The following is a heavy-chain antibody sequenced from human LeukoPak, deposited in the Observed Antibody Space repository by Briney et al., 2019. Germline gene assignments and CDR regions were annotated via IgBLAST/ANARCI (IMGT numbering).Heavy chain of an antibody. Sequence: SESLSLTRSVSGGSISSSSYYWVWIRQPPGKGLAWIGEIYYSGRAYYNSSLKSRLTISVDTSWNQFSLTLVSVTAADTGVYYCERRRYYDSTGYLDWGEGTLVFVS. J-gene: IGHJ1*01. V-gene: IGHV4-39*01. CDR2: IYYSGRA. D-gene: IGHD3-22*01. CDR3: ERRRYYDSTGYLD. CDR1: GGSISSSSYY.